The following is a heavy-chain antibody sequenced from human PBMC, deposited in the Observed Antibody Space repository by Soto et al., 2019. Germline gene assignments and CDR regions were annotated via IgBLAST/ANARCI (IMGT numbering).Heavy chain of an antibody. CDR3: ARGGWLRRNYYYYYMDV. V-gene: IGHV4-34*01. J-gene: IGHJ6*03. D-gene: IGHD5-12*01. CDR1: GGSFSGYY. CDR2: INHSGST. Sequence: SETLSLTCAVYGGSFSGYYLSWIRQPPGKGLEWIGEINHSGSTNYNPSLKSRVTISVDTSKNQFSLKLSSVTAADTAVYYCARGGWLRRNYYYYYMDVWGKGTTVTVSS.